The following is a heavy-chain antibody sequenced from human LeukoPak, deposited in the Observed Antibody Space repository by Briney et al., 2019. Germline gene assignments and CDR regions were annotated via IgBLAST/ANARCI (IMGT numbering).Heavy chain of an antibody. V-gene: IGHV4-34*01. D-gene: IGHD4-17*01. CDR1: GGSFSGYF. CDR2: INHSGST. Sequence: SETLSLTCAVYGGSFSGYFWSWIRQPPDKGLEWIGEINHSGSTNYNPSLESRVTISVDTSKNQFSLRLSSVTAADTAVYYCARQSVTTTIDYWGQGTLVTVSS. CDR3: ARQSVTTTIDY. J-gene: IGHJ4*02.